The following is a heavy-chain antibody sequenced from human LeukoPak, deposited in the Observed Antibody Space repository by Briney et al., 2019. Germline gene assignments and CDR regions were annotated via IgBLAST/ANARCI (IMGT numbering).Heavy chain of an antibody. J-gene: IGHJ4*02. V-gene: IGHV1-69*13. CDR2: IIPIFRTA. Sequence: GASVKASCKASGGTFRSFAISWVRQAPGQGLEWMGRIIPIFRTANYAQKIQGRVTITADESTSTAYMELSSLRSEDTAVYYCARALRYYSDSSGYAFDYWGQGTLVTVSS. D-gene: IGHD3-22*01. CDR3: ARALRYYSDSSGYAFDY. CDR1: GGTFRSFA.